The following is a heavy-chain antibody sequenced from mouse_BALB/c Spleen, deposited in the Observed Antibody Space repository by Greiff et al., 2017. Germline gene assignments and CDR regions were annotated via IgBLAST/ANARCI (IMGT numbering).Heavy chain of an antibody. CDR3: ARDISYGNYVWYFDV. V-gene: IGHV7-3*02. Sequence: DVHLVESGGGLVQPGGSLRLSCATSGFTFTDYYMSWVRQPPGEALEWLGFIRNKANGYTTEYSASVKGRFTISRDNSQSILYLQMNTLRAEDSATYYCARDISYGNYVWYFDVWGAGTTVTVSS. J-gene: IGHJ1*01. CDR1: GFTFTDYY. D-gene: IGHD2-10*02. CDR2: IRNKANGYTT.